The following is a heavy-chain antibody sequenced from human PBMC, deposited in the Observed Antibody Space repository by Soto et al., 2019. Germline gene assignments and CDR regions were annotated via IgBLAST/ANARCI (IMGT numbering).Heavy chain of an antibody. V-gene: IGHV4-4*07. CDR3: ARDIEYSSSSPGVSDY. J-gene: IGHJ4*02. CDR2: IYTTGST. D-gene: IGHD6-6*01. Sequence: QVQLQESGPGLVKPSETLSLTCTVSGGSITGYYWSWIRQPAGKGLEWIGRIYTTGSTNYNPSLQGRVTMSVDTSKNQFSLKLSSVTAADTAVYYCARDIEYSSSSPGVSDYWGQGTLVSVSS. CDR1: GGSITGYY.